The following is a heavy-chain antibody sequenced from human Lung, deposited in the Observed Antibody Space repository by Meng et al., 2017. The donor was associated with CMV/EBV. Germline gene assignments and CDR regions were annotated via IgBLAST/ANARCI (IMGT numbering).Heavy chain of an antibody. D-gene: IGHD1-1*01. V-gene: IGHV3-15*01. CDR2: IKSITDGGTA. CDR1: RFPFTNAW. Sequence: LSGAVSRFPFTNAWMTWVRQAPGKGLEWVGRIKSITDGGTADYATPVKGRFTISRDDSKNTLYLQMSSLKTEDTAVYFCTTDGRDDYWGRGTLVTVSS. CDR3: TTDGRDDY. J-gene: IGHJ4*02.